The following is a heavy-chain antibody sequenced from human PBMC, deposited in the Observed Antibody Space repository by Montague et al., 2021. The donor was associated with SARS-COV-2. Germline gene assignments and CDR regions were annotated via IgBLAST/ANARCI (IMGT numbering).Heavy chain of an antibody. Sequence: SLRLSCVASGFPFSSYAMSWVRQAPGKGLEWVSTISISDGNTYYADSVKGRFTISRDKSKNTLYLQMNSLRAEDTAVYYCAKDRQLVGDDAFDIWGRGTMVTVSS. V-gene: IGHV3-23*01. J-gene: IGHJ3*02. CDR2: ISISDGNT. CDR3: AKDRQLVGDDAFDI. CDR1: GFPFSSYA. D-gene: IGHD6-13*01.